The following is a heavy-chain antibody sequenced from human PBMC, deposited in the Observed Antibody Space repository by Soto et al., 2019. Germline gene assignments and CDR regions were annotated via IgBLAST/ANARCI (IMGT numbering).Heavy chain of an antibody. CDR2: ISGGGGST. CDR3: AKYAPSKYSSSGPIGY. Sequence: EVQLLESGGGLVQPGGSLRLSCAASGFTFSYYAMTWVRQAPGKGLEWVSAISGGGGSTYYADSVEGRFTISRDNSKNALYLQTNSLRAEDTAVYYCAKYAPSKYSSSGPIGYWGQGAVVTVSS. V-gene: IGHV3-23*01. CDR1: GFTFSYYA. J-gene: IGHJ4*02. D-gene: IGHD6-6*01.